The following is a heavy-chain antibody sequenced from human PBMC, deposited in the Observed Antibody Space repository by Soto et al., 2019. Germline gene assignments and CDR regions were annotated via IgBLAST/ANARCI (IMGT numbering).Heavy chain of an antibody. V-gene: IGHV3-72*01. CDR3: ARGNRAFDI. Sequence: EVQLVESGGGLVQPGGSLRLSCAASGFTFSDYYMDWVRQAPGKGLEWVGRTRNKANSYTTEYAASVKGRFTISRDDSKNSLYLQMNSLKTEDTAVYYCARGNRAFDIRGQGTMVTVSS. J-gene: IGHJ3*02. CDR1: GFTFSDYY. CDR2: TRNKANSYTT.